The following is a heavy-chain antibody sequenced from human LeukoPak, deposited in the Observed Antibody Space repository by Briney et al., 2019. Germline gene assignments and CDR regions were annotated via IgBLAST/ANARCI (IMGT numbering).Heavy chain of an antibody. J-gene: IGHJ4*02. CDR2: INWNGGST. V-gene: IGHV3-20*04. Sequence: GGSLRLSCAASGFTFDDHGMNWVRQAPGKGLEWVSGINWNGGSTFYADSVKGRFTISRDNAKNTLYLQMNSLRAEDTAVYYCATMGDYWGQGTLVTVSP. CDR3: ATMGDY. D-gene: IGHD3-10*01. CDR1: GFTFDDHG.